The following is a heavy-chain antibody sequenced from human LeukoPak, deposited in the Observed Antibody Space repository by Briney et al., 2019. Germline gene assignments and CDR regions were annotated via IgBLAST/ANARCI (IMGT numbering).Heavy chain of an antibody. Sequence: PGGSLRLSCAASGFTFSSYWMTWVRQAPGKGLEWVAKIKQDGSEKYYVDSVKGRFTISRDNSKNTLYLQMNSLRAEDTAVYYCAKPLYYDSPYYGMAVWGQGTTVTVSS. J-gene: IGHJ6*02. CDR2: IKQDGSEK. D-gene: IGHD3-22*01. V-gene: IGHV3-7*05. CDR1: GFTFSSYW. CDR3: AKPLYYDSPYYGMAV.